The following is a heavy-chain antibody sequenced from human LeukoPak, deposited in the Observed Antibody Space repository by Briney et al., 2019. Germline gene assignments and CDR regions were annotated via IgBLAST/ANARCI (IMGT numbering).Heavy chain of an antibody. Sequence: PGGSLRLSCAASGFTFSSYSMNWVRQAPGKGLEWVSSITSSGTYIYHADSVKGRFTISRDNAKNSLYLQMNSLRAEDTAVYFCARGYSSSSGPGTYWGQGTLVTVSS. V-gene: IGHV3-21*01. CDR1: GFTFSSYS. CDR3: ARGYSSSSGPGTY. J-gene: IGHJ4*02. D-gene: IGHD6-6*01. CDR2: ITSSGTYI.